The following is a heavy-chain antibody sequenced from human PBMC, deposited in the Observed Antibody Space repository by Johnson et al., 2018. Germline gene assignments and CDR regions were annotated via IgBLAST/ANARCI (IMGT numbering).Heavy chain of an antibody. CDR3: ARDLVYYYYMDV. CDR1: GGSINSNNW. Sequence: QVQLQESGPGLVKPSGPMSLTCAVSGGSINSNNWWSWVRQPPGKGLEWIGEIYHSGNSNYNPSLKSRVTISVDKTRNQFSLRLTSVTAADTAVYYCARDLVYYYYMDVWGKGTTVIVSS. CDR2: IYHSGNS. J-gene: IGHJ6*03. V-gene: IGHV4-4*02.